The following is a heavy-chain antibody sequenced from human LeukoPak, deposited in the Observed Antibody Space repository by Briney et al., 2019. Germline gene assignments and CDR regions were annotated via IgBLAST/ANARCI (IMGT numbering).Heavy chain of an antibody. J-gene: IGHJ4*02. CDR1: GFFFSNYW. CDR3: TISHDF. V-gene: IGHV3-7*01. Sequence: GGSLRLSCEISGFFFSNYWMTWVRQAPGKGLDWVANLNEDGSKTYYADSVRGRFTISRDNTKNSVYLQMNSLRVEDTALYYCTISHDFWGLGTMVTVSS. CDR2: LNEDGSKT.